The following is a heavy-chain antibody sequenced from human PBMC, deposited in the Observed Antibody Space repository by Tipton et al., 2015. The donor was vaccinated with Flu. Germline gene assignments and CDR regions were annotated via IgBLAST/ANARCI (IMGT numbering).Heavy chain of an antibody. V-gene: IGHV1-2*06. CDR1: GYNFNAYF. CDR2: INPTSGDT. CDR3: ARELGEFDY. J-gene: IGHJ4*02. D-gene: IGHD3-16*01. Sequence: QLVQSGAEVKKPGASVKVSCKASGYNFNAYFMHWVRQAPGQGLEWVGRINPTSGDTKYAQKFQGRVTMTRDTSISTAYMEVTRLRYDDTAVYYCARELGEFDYWGQGTLVTVSS.